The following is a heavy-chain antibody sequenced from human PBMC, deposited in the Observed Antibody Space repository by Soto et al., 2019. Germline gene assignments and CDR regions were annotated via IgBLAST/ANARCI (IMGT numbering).Heavy chain of an antibody. D-gene: IGHD2-15*01. CDR2: TYYRSKWYN. J-gene: IGHJ6*03. Sequence: SQTLSLTCAISGDSVSSNSAAWNWIRQSPSRGLEWLGRTYYRSKWYNDYAVSVKSRITINPDTSKNQFSLQLNSVTPEDTAVYYCARDMGYCSGGSCVGYYYYYYMDVWGKGTTVTVSS. CDR3: ARDMGYCSGGSCVGYYYYYYMDV. V-gene: IGHV6-1*01. CDR1: GDSVSSNSAA.